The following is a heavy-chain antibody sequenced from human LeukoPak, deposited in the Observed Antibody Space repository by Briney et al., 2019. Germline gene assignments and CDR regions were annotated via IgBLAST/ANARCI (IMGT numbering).Heavy chain of an antibody. D-gene: IGHD1-26*01. CDR3: SREEDSGSSFYYDHGMDV. Sequence: PGRSLRLSCTASGFAFRDYAMSWVRRAPGKGLEWVGFIRSKAYGGTTEYAASVKGRFTISRDDSKSIAYLQMNSLKTEDTAVFYCSREEDSGSSFYYDHGMDVRGQGTTVTVS. V-gene: IGHV3-49*04. J-gene: IGHJ6*02. CDR1: GFAFRDYA. CDR2: IRSKAYGGTT.